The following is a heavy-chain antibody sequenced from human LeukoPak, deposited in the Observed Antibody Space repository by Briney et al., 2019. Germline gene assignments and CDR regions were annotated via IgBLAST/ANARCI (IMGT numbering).Heavy chain of an antibody. CDR2: IRYDGSNK. CDR1: GFTFSSYG. D-gene: IGHD2-15*01. V-gene: IGHV3-30*02. J-gene: IGHJ6*02. CDR3: AKEVVGLEYYYYGMDV. Sequence: GGSLRLSCAASGFTFSSYGMHWVRQAPGKGLEWVAFIRYDGSNKYYADSVKGRFTISRDNSKNTLYLQMNSLRAEDTAVYYCAKEVVGLEYYYYGMDVWGQGTTVTVSS.